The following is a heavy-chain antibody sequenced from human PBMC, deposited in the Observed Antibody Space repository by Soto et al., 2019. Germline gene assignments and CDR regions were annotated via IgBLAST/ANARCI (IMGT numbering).Heavy chain of an antibody. CDR2: IYHSGST. J-gene: IGHJ4*02. V-gene: IGHV4-38-2*01. D-gene: IGHD3-3*01. CDR1: GYSISSGYY. Sequence: PSETLSLTCAVSGYSISSGYYWGCIRQPPGKGLEWIGSIYHSGSTYYNPSLKSRVTISVDTSKNQFSLKLSSVTAADTAVYYCAREYYDFWSGHQTVYYFDYWGQGTLVTVSS. CDR3: AREYYDFWSGHQTVYYFDY.